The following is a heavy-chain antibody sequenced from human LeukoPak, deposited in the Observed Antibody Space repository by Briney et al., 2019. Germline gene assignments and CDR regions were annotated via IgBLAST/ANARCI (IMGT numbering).Heavy chain of an antibody. V-gene: IGHV4-31*01. CDR3: VRALAAAFDY. J-gene: IGHJ4*02. CDR2: IYYSGST. D-gene: IGHD2-2*01. CDR1: GGSISSGGYY. Sequence: SETLSLTCTVSGGSISSGGYYWSWIRQHPGKGLEWIGYIYYSGSTYYNPSLKSQVTISVDTSKNQFSLKLSSVTAADTAVYYCVRALAAAFDYWGQGTLVTVSS.